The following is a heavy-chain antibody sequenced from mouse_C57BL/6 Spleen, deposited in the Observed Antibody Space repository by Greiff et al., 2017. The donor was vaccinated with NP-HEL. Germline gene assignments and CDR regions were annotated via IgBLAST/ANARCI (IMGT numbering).Heavy chain of an antibody. D-gene: IGHD1-1*01. Sequence: VQLQQPGAELVMPGASVKLSCKASGYTFTSYWMDWVKQRPGQGLEWIGNIYPSDSETHYNQKFKDKATLTVDKSSSTAYMQLSSLTSEDPAVYYWARSITTVVAHFDYWGQGTTLTVSS. V-gene: IGHV1-61*01. CDR2: IYPSDSET. J-gene: IGHJ2*01. CDR3: ARSITTVVAHFDY. CDR1: GYTFTSYW.